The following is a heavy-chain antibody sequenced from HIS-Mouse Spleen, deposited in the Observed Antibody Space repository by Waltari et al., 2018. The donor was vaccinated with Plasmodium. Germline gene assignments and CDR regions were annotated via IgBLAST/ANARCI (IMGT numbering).Heavy chain of an antibody. CDR2: INHSGST. CDR3: ARAPIRDAFDI. Sequence: QVQLQQWGAGLLKPSETLSLTCAVYGGSFRCYYWSWIRQPPGKGLEWIGEINHSGSTNYNPSLKSRVTISVDTSKNQFSLKLSSVTAADTAVYYCARAPIRDAFDIWGQGTMVTVSS. D-gene: IGHD3-9*01. V-gene: IGHV4-34*01. CDR1: GGSFRCYY. J-gene: IGHJ3*02.